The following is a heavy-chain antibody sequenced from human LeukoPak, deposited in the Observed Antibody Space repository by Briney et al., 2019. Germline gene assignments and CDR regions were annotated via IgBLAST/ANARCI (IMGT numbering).Heavy chain of an antibody. V-gene: IGHV3-48*02. Sequence: PGGSLRLSCAASGFTFSSYSMNWVRQAPGKGLELVSYISSSSSTIYYADSVKGRFTISRDNAKNSLYLQMNSLRDEDTAVYYCARDPGYYYDSSGYYYPYWGQGTLVTVSS. CDR3: ARDPGYYYDSSGYYYPY. J-gene: IGHJ4*02. CDR1: GFTFSSYS. CDR2: ISSSSSTI. D-gene: IGHD3-22*01.